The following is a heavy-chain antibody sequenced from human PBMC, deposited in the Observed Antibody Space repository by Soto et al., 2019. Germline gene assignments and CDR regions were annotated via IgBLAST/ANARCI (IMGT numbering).Heavy chain of an antibody. Sequence: PGGSLSLSCVSSRFTFTSYAMSWVRQAPGKGLEWVAAISASGGATIHADSVKGRLTISRDNSKNTLYLQMNSLRAEDTAVYYCAKDVEGGSLFRGAFDYWGQGTQVTVSS. CDR2: ISASGGAT. CDR1: RFTFTSYA. CDR3: AKDVEGGSLFRGAFDY. V-gene: IGHV3-23*01. J-gene: IGHJ4*02. D-gene: IGHD1-26*01.